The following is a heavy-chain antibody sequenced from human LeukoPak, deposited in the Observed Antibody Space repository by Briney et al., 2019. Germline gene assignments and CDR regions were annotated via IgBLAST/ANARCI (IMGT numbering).Heavy chain of an antibody. CDR3: ARVTSDSSGFAYYFDF. CDR2: IDTAGDT. V-gene: IGHV3-13*01. CDR1: GFTFSSYD. J-gene: IGHJ4*02. D-gene: IGHD3-22*01. Sequence: QTGGSPRLSCAASGFTFSSYDMHWVRQATGKGLEWVSAIDTAGDTYYPGSVKGRFTISRENARNSLYLQMSSLRAGDTAVYYCARVTSDSSGFAYYFDFWGQGTLVTVSS.